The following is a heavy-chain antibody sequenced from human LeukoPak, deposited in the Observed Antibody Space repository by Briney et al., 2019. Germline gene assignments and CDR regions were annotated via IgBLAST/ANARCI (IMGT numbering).Heavy chain of an antibody. Sequence: GGSLRLSCAASGFALSSYTMNWVRLAPGKGLEWVSSISSSGGKTFYADSLKGRFTVSRDNAENSLYLQLNSLGADDTAIYYRARAQEADYWGQGTLVTVSS. CDR1: GFALSSYT. CDR2: ISSSGGKT. J-gene: IGHJ4*02. V-gene: IGHV3-21*01. CDR3: ARAQEADY.